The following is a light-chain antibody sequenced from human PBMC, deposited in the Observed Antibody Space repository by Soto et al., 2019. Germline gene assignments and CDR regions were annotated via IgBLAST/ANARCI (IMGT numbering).Light chain of an antibody. V-gene: IGLV2-11*01. CDR1: SSDVGGYNY. CDR3: CSYAGNSTLV. Sequence: QSALTQPRSVSGSPGQSVTISCTGTSSDVGGYNYVSWYQHHPGKAPKLMIYDVDKRPSGVPDRFSGSKSGNTASLTISGLQAEDEADYYCCSYAGNSTLVFGGGTKVTVL. CDR2: DVD. J-gene: IGLJ2*01.